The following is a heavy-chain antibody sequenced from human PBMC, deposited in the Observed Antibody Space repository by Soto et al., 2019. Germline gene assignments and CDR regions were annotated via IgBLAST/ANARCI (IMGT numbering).Heavy chain of an antibody. CDR3: ARGPRDPPRGYRENSSSRRLDY. D-gene: IGHD6-13*01. V-gene: IGHV4-34*01. J-gene: IGHJ4*02. CDR2: INHSGST. Sequence: SETLSLTCAVYGGSFSGYYWSWIRQPPGKGLEWIGEINHSGSTNYNPSLKSRVTISVDTSKNQFSLKLSSVTAADTAVYYCARGPRDPPRGYRENSSSRRLDYWGQGTLVTVSS. CDR1: GGSFSGYY.